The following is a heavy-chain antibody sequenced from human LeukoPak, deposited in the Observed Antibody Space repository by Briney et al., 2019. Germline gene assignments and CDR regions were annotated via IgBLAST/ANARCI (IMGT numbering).Heavy chain of an antibody. J-gene: IGHJ6*02. Sequence: GGSLRLSCAASGFTFSSYSMNWVRQAPGKGLEWVAVISHDGTNKYYADSVKGRFTISRDNSKNTLYLHMNSLRVEDTAVYYCARAYCNSTSRPIRGGYYYYAMDVWGQGTTVTVSS. V-gene: IGHV3-30*03. CDR2: ISHDGTNK. D-gene: IGHD2-2*01. CDR1: GFTFSSYS. CDR3: ARAYCNSTSRPIRGGYYYYAMDV.